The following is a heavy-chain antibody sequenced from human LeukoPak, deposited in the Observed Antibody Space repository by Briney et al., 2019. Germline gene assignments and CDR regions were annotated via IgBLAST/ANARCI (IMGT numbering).Heavy chain of an antibody. D-gene: IGHD2-21*01. V-gene: IGHV3-48*02. CDR3: ARELRCYFATDV. CDR2: ISSSSGTI. CDR1: GFTFSNFG. Sequence: GGSLRLSCAASGFTFSNFGMNWVRQAPEKGLEWLSYISSSSGTIYYADSVKGRFTISRDNAKNSLYLQMSSLRDEDTAVYYCARELRCYFATDVWGQGTTVTVSS. J-gene: IGHJ6*02.